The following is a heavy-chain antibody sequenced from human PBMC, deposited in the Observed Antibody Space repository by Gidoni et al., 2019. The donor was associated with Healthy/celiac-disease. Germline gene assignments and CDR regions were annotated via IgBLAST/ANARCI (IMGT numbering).Heavy chain of an antibody. Sequence: EVQLVASGGGLVQPGGSLRRSCAASGFTFSSYSMNWVRQAPGKGLEWVSSISSSSSYIDYADSVKGRLTISRDNAKNSLYRQMNSLRAEDTAVYYCATFDYWGQGTLVTVSS. CDR2: ISSSSSYI. CDR1: GFTFSSYS. V-gene: IGHV3-21*01. CDR3: ATFDY. J-gene: IGHJ4*02.